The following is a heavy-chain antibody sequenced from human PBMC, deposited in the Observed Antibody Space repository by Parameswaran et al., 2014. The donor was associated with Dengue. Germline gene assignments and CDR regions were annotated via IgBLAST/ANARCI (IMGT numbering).Heavy chain of an antibody. D-gene: IGHD1-26*01. CDR3: AKGYPDDY. J-gene: IGHJ4*02. Sequence: RWIRQPPGKGLEWVSAISGSGDSTYYIDSVKGRFTISRDNSKNTLYLQMNSLRAEDTAVYYCAKGYPDDYWGQGTLVTVSS. CDR2: ISGSGDST. V-gene: IGHV3-23*01.